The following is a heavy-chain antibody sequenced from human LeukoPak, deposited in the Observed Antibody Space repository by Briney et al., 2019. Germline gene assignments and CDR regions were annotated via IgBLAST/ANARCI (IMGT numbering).Heavy chain of an antibody. D-gene: IGHD1-26*01. CDR3: ARGREGFFEY. J-gene: IGHJ4*02. V-gene: IGHV1-8*02. CDR2: MNPNSGNT. Sequence: ASVKVSCKASGYTFTSYDINWVRQATGQGLEWMGWMNPNSGNTGYAQKFQDRVTITRDTSITTAYMELSSLRSDDTAVYYCARGREGFFEYWGQGTLVTVSS. CDR1: GYTFTSYD.